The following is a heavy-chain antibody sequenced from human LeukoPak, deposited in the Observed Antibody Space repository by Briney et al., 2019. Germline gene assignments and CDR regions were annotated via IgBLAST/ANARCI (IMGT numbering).Heavy chain of an antibody. CDR3: ARRYYDSSGHYYFDY. V-gene: IGHV5-10-1*01. Sequence: GESLKISCKGSGYSFTNYWITWVRQMPGEGLEWMGRIDPRDSYTNYSPSFQGHVTISADKSISTTYLQWRGLTTSDAAMYYCARRYYDSSGHYYFDYWGQGTLVTVSS. CDR1: GYSFTNYW. D-gene: IGHD3-22*01. CDR2: IDPRDSYT. J-gene: IGHJ4*02.